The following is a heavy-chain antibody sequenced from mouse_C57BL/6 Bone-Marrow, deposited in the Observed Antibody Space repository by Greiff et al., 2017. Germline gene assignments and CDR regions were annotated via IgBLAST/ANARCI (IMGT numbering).Heavy chain of an antibody. D-gene: IGHD2-5*01. CDR3: AKHSNLYYYAMDY. Sequence: QVQLKESGPGLVAPSQSLSITCTVSGFSLTSYAISWVRQPPGKGLEWLGVIWTGGGTNYNSALKSRLSISKDNSKSQVFLKRNSLQTDDTARYYCAKHSNLYYYAMDYWGQGTSVTVSS. V-gene: IGHV2-9-1*01. CDR1: GFSLTSYA. J-gene: IGHJ4*01. CDR2: IWTGGGT.